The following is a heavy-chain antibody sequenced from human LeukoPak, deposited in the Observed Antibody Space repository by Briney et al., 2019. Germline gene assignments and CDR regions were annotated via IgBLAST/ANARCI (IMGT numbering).Heavy chain of an antibody. J-gene: IGHJ4*02. CDR3: ARQSITMVRGVHYFDY. Sequence: GESLQISCKGSGYSFTSYWIGWVRQMPGKGLEWMGIIYPGDSDTRYSPSFQGQVTISADKSISTAYLQWSSLKASDTAMYYCARQSITMVRGVHYFDYWGQGTLVTVSS. D-gene: IGHD3-10*01. CDR1: GYSFTSYW. V-gene: IGHV5-51*01. CDR2: IYPGDSDT.